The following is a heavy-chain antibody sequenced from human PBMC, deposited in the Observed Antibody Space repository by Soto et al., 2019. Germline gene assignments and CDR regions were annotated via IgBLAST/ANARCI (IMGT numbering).Heavy chain of an antibody. V-gene: IGHV4-31*03. D-gene: IGHD7-27*01. CDR3: ARSHRHNWGSPDYFDY. J-gene: IGHJ4*02. Sequence: QVQLQESGPGLVKPSQTLSLTCTVSGCSISSGGYYWSWIRQHPGQGLEWIGYSYYNGDAYYNPSPESRVSISLDTPKNQSSLRLTSVSAAYTAVYYCARSHRHNWGSPDYFDYWGQGTLVTVSS. CDR1: GCSISSGGYY. CDR2: SYYNGDA.